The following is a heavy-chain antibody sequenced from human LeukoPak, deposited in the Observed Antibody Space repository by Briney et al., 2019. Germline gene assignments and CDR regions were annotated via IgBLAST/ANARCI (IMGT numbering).Heavy chain of an antibody. V-gene: IGHV1-69*05. CDR3: ARGRSSSWYKEGDY. CDR1: GGTFSSYA. Sequence: SVKVSCKASGGTFSSYAISWVRQAPGQGLEWMGGIIPIFGTANYAQKFQGRVTMTRNTSISTAYMELSSLRSEDTAVYYCARGRSSSWYKEGDYWGQGTLVTVSS. CDR2: IIPIFGTA. J-gene: IGHJ4*02. D-gene: IGHD6-13*01.